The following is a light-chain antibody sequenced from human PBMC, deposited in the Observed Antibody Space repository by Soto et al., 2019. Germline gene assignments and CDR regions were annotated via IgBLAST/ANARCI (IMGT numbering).Light chain of an antibody. CDR3: QQLNSYPIT. Sequence: DIQLTQSPSFLSASVGDRVTITCRASQGISSYLAWYQQKPGKAPKLLIYAASTLQSGVPSRFSGSGPRTELTLTLSRLQPEDFATYYCQQLNSYPITFGQGTKVAIK. V-gene: IGKV1-9*01. CDR1: QGISSY. CDR2: AAS. J-gene: IGKJ1*01.